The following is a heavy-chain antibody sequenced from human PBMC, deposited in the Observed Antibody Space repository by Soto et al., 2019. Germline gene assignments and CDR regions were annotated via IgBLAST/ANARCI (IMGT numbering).Heavy chain of an antibody. CDR1: GYTFTSYY. V-gene: IGHV1-46*01. CDR2: INPSGGST. CDR3: ARDIRIAVAGTPPYYYYYGMDV. Sequence: ASVKVSCKASGYTFTSYYMHWVRQAPGQGLEWMGIINPSGGSTSYAQKFQGRVTMTRDTSTSTVYMELSSLRSEDTAVCYCARDIRIAVAGTPPYYYYYGMDVWGQGTTVTVSS. D-gene: IGHD6-19*01. J-gene: IGHJ6*02.